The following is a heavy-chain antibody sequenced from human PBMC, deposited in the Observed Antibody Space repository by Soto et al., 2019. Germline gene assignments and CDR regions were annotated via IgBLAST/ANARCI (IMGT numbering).Heavy chain of an antibody. CDR2: INAGNGDT. CDR3: TPPLGTGHN. Sequence: ASVKVSCKASGYTFSSLGIHWVRQAPGQRLEWMGWINAGNGDTSYSQKFQGRLTITRDTSANTAYMELSSLRSEDKAVYYCTPPLGTGHNWGQGTLVTVSS. V-gene: IGHV1-3*01. J-gene: IGHJ4*02. CDR1: GYTFSSLG.